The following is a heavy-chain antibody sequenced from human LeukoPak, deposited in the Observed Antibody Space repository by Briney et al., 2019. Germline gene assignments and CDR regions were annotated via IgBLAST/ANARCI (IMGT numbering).Heavy chain of an antibody. D-gene: IGHD2-15*01. CDR1: GGSISSHY. CDR2: IYYSGST. V-gene: IGHV4-59*11. Sequence: SETLSLTCTVSGGSISSHYWSWIRQPPGKGLEWIGYIYYSGSTNYNPSLKSRVTISVDTSKNQFSLKLSSVTAADTAVYYCARAGVVAVGWFDPWGQGTLVTVSS. J-gene: IGHJ5*02. CDR3: ARAGVVAVGWFDP.